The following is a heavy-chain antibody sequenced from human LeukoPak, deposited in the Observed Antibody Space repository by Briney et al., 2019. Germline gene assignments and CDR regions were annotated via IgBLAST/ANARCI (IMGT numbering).Heavy chain of an antibody. CDR3: ARDGSPWNLDV. CDR1: GGSISPYY. D-gene: IGHD1-26*01. Sequence: PSETLSLTCTVSGGSISPYYWTWIRQSPGRPLEWIGYIYYSGRTSYNPSLKSRVTMSVDTSKNQFSLQLSSVTAADTAVYYCARDGSPWNLDVWGRGTLVTVSS. CDR2: IYYSGRT. J-gene: IGHJ2*01. V-gene: IGHV4-59*01.